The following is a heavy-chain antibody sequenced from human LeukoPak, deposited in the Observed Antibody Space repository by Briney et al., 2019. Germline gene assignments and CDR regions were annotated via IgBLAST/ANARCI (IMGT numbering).Heavy chain of an antibody. D-gene: IGHD6-6*01. V-gene: IGHV4-34*01. CDR3: ARALEYSSSSWWRRECWFDP. CDR1: GGSFSGYY. Sequence: SETLSLTCAVYGGSFSGYYWSWIRQPPGKGLEWIGEINHSGSTNYNPSLKSRVTISVDTSKNQFSLKLSSVTAADTAVYYCARALEYSSSSWWRRECWFDPWGQGTLVTVSS. J-gene: IGHJ5*02. CDR2: INHSGST.